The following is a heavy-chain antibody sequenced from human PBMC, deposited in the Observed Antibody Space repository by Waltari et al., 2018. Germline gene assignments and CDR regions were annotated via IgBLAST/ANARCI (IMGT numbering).Heavy chain of an antibody. CDR2: ISSSSSYI. J-gene: IGHJ4*02. CDR3: AGRFLEWSPPDY. V-gene: IGHV3-21*01. D-gene: IGHD3-3*01. CDR1: GFTFSSYS. Sequence: EVQLVESGGGLVKPGGSLRLSCAASGFTFSSYSMNWVRQAQGKGLEWVSSISSSSSYIYYADAVKGRFTISRDNAKNSLYLQMNSLRAEDTAVYYCAGRFLEWSPPDYWGQGTLVTVSS.